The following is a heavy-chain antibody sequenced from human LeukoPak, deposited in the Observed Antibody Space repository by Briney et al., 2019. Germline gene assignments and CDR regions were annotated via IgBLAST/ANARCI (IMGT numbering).Heavy chain of an antibody. CDR3: ARGAAGGSGSYIDY. J-gene: IGHJ4*02. CDR2: ISSSSSTI. CDR1: GFTFSSYS. V-gene: IGHV3-48*02. Sequence: PGGSLRLSCAASGFTFSSYSMNWVRQAPGRGLEWVSYISSSSSTIYYADSVKGRFTISRDNAKNSLYLQMNSLRDEDTAVYYCARGAAGGSGSYIDYWGQGTPVTVSS. D-gene: IGHD3-10*01.